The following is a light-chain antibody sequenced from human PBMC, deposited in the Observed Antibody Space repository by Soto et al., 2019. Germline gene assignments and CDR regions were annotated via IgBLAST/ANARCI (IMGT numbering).Light chain of an antibody. CDR1: QFVSTNY. CDR2: DAS. Sequence: IVLTQSPATLSLSPGERATLYCGASQFVSTNYVAWYQQKPGLAPRLLIYDASRRATGISDRFSGSGSGTDFTLTISRLEPEDFAVYYCQQYGSSPSFGKGXXVEI. V-gene: IGKV3D-20*01. J-gene: IGKJ4*01. CDR3: QQYGSSPS.